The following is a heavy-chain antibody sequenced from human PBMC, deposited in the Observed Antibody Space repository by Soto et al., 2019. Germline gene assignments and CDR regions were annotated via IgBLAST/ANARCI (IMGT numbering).Heavy chain of an antibody. CDR2: ISSDSRYI. J-gene: IGHJ6*02. D-gene: IGHD2-21*02. CDR3: ARIKLVDCFFINVDVYDMDV. CDR1: GFTLSNYA. Sequence: EVQLVESGGGLVQPGGSLRLSCAASGFTLSNYAVNWVRQAPGKGLEWVSYISSDSRYIYHGDSVKGRFTISRDNARNSVYLQMNSLRDEDTAVYYCARIKLVDCFFINVDVYDMDVWGQGTPVTVSS. V-gene: IGHV3-48*02.